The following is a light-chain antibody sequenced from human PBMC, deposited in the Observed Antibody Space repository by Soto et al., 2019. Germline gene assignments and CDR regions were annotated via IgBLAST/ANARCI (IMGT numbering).Light chain of an antibody. Sequence: EIVLTQSPGTLSLSPGERATLSCRASQSVSSTYLAWYQQKPGQAPRLLIFGASNRATGIPDRFSGSGSGTDFTLTISSLEPEDFAVSYCQHYGSSPPWTFGQGTKVEVK. J-gene: IGKJ1*01. V-gene: IGKV3-20*01. CDR1: QSVSSTY. CDR2: GAS. CDR3: QHYGSSPPWT.